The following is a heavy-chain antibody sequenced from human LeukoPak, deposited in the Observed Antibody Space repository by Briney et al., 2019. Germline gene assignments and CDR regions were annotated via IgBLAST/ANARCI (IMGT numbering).Heavy chain of an antibody. J-gene: IGHJ6*02. CDR2: ISSSSSYI. Sequence: GGSLRLSCAASGFTFSSYSMNWVRQAPGKGLEWVSSISSSSSYIYYADSVKGRFTISRDNAKNSLYLQMNSLRAEDTAVYYRARDSGGYSYYYYYGMDVWGQGTTVTVSS. CDR3: ARDSGGYSYYYYYGMDV. D-gene: IGHD3-10*01. CDR1: GFTFSSYS. V-gene: IGHV3-21*01.